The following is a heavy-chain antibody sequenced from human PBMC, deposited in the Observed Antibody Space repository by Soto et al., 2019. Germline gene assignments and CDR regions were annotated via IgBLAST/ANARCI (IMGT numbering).Heavy chain of an antibody. CDR3: AREGWVLDV. J-gene: IGHJ4*02. D-gene: IGHD2-15*01. CDR2: VHPATGHA. CDR1: GYTFISYA. Sequence: QVQLVQSGAEERKPGASVKLSCRASGYTFISYAIHWVRQAPGQRLEWMGWVHPATGHAEDSHKFQCRVTITRHTSAHTGSMQPRSLRSEDTAMNSCAREGWVLDVWGQGTLVTVSS. V-gene: IGHV1-3*05.